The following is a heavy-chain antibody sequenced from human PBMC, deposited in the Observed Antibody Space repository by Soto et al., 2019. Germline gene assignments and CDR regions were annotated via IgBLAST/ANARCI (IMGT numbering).Heavy chain of an antibody. V-gene: IGHV3-9*01. Sequence: GGSLRLSCAASGFTFDDYAMHWVRQAPGKGLEWVSGISWNSGSIGYADSVKGRFTISRDNAKNSLYLQMNSLRAEDTALYYCAKGDTIFGVVRKDSAFDIWGQGTMVTVSS. D-gene: IGHD3-3*01. CDR3: AKGDTIFGVVRKDSAFDI. J-gene: IGHJ3*02. CDR2: ISWNSGSI. CDR1: GFTFDDYA.